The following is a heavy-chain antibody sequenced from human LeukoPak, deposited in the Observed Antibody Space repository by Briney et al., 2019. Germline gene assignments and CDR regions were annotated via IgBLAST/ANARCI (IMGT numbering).Heavy chain of an antibody. D-gene: IGHD1-14*01. CDR2: INHYIGAT. CDR1: GYTFTDYY. V-gene: IGHV1-2*02. CDR3: AVNQVDGTGIFDP. J-gene: IGHJ5*02. Sequence: VASVKVSCKASGYTFTDYYIHWVRQAPAQGLEWMGWINHYIGATNYAQKFQGRVTMIRDTSIVTAYMELGRLGSDDTAVYYCAVNQVDGTGIFDPWGQGTLVTVSS.